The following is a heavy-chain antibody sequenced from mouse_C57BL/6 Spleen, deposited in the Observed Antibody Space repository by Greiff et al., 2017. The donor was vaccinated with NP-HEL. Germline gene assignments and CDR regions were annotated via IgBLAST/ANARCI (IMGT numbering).Heavy chain of an antibody. V-gene: IGHV5-6*01. CDR2: ISSGGSYT. Sequence: EVQRVESGGDLVKPGGSLKLSCAASGFTFSSYGMSWVRQTPDKRLEWVATISSGGSYTYYPDSVKGRFTISRDNAKNTLYLQMSSLKSEDTAMYYCARRYDGYLYAMDYWGQGTSVTVSS. CDR3: ARRYDGYLYAMDY. J-gene: IGHJ4*01. D-gene: IGHD2-3*01. CDR1: GFTFSSYG.